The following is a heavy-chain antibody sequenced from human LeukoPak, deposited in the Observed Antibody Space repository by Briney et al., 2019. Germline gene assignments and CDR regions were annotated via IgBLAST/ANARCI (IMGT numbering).Heavy chain of an antibody. V-gene: IGHV3-23*01. CDR1: GFTFSSYA. Sequence: PGGSLRLSCAASGFTFSSYAMSWVRQAPGKGLEWVSAISGSGGSTYYADSVKGRFTISRDNSKNTLYLQMNSLRAEDTAVYYCAGESYCSGGSCYSGRAFDIWGQGTMVTASS. J-gene: IGHJ3*02. CDR3: AGESYCSGGSCYSGRAFDI. D-gene: IGHD2-15*01. CDR2: ISGSGGST.